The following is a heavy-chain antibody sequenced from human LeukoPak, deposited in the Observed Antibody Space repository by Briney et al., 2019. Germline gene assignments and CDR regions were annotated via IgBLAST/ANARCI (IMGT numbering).Heavy chain of an antibody. CDR3: TRLGLHYFDY. Sequence: GGSLRLSCTTSGFTFGDYSFSWVRQAPGRGLEWVGLTGSRAYGGTTDYAPSVEGRFTSSRDESNSIAYLHMTNLNTEDTAVYYCTRLGLHYFDYWGQGALVTVSS. CDR1: GFTFGDYS. D-gene: IGHD5-12*01. V-gene: IGHV3-49*04. CDR2: TGSRAYGGTT. J-gene: IGHJ4*02.